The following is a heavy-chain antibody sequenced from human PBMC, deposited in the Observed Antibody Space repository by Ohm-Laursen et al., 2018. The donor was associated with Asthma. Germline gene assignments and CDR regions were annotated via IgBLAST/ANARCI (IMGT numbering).Heavy chain of an antibody. Sequence: SLRLSCSASGFTFRSYAMHWVRQAPGKGLEWVAVGGSYYDGGLKYYADSVNGRFTVSRDDSKNTLYLQMNSLRPDDTAVYYCARDVMEWYLPAFDFWGQGILVTVSS. CDR3: ARDVMEWYLPAFDF. CDR1: GFTFRSYA. V-gene: IGHV3-30-3*01. CDR2: GGSYYDGGLK. D-gene: IGHD3-3*01. J-gene: IGHJ4*02.